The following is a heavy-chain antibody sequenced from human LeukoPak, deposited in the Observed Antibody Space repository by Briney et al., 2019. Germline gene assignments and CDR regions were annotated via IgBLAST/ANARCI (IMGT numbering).Heavy chain of an antibody. CDR1: GGSFRSKA. CDR3: ARNDMAAAGTFAF. J-gene: IGHJ4*02. Sequence: ASVKVSCKASGGSFRSKAVSWVRQAPGQGLEWMGAIIPSFDVSNYAQKFQGRITITIDESASTAYMELTSLRSEDTAVYYCARNDMAAAGTFAFWGQGTLVTVSS. D-gene: IGHD6-13*01. V-gene: IGHV1-69*05. CDR2: IIPSFDVS.